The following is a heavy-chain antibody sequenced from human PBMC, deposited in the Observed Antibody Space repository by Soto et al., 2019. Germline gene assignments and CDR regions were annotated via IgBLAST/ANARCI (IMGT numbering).Heavy chain of an antibody. V-gene: IGHV3-30-3*01. J-gene: IGHJ6*02. CDR1: GFSLSRYV. Sequence: QVQLVESGGGVVQPGRSLRLSCVVSGFSLSRYVMHWVRQAPGKGLEWVADISYDGSNKDYADSVKGRLTISRDNSKNTVYLQMNSLRAEDTAVXXXXXXXXXXXXXXXXDVWGQGTTVTVSS. CDR2: ISYDGSNK. CDR3: XXXXXXXXXXXXXDV.